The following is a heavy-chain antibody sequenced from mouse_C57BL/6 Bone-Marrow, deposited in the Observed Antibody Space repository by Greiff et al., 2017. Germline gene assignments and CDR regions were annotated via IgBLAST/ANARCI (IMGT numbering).Heavy chain of an antibody. CDR3: SICGGPFFDY. Sequence: VQLQQSGPELVMPGASVKMSCKASGYAFSSSWMHWVKQRPGKGLEWIGEIDPADGYTNYNQKFKGKSTLTVDKSSSTAYMQHSSLTSENSAVYSFSICGGPFFDYWGQGTTLTVSA. V-gene: IGHV1-69*01. CDR1: GYAFSSSW. CDR2: IDPADGYT. J-gene: IGHJ2*01.